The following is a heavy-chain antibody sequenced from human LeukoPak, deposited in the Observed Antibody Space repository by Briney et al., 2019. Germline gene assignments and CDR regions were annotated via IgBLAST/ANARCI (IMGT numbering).Heavy chain of an antibody. CDR1: GGSISSSTCY. Sequence: SETLSLTCTVSGGSISSSTCYWGWIRPPPGKGLEWIGSIYYSRSTYYNPSLKSRVTISVDTSKNQFSLKLSSVTATDTAVYYCARSEGHVVVVLGWGQGTLVTVSS. CDR2: IYYSRST. J-gene: IGHJ4*02. CDR3: ARSEGHVVVVLG. V-gene: IGHV4-39*01. D-gene: IGHD2-2*01.